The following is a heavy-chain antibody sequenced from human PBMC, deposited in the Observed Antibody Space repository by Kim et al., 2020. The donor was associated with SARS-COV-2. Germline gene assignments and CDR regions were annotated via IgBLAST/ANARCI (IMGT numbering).Heavy chain of an antibody. V-gene: IGHV3-9*01. CDR2: ISWNSGSI. Sequence: GGSLRLSCAASGFTFDDYAMHWVWQAPGKGLEWVSGISWNSGSIGYADSVKGRFTISRDNAKNSLYLQMNSLRAEDTALYYCAKDPRKRFLVWLLFGAF. D-gene: IGHD3-3*01. CDR3: AKDPRKRFLVWLLFGAF. J-gene: IGHJ3*01. CDR1: GFTFDDYA.